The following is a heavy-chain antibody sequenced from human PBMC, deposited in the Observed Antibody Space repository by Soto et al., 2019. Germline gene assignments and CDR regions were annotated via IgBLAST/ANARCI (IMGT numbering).Heavy chain of an antibody. CDR2: IYYSGST. Sequence: SETLSLTCTVSGGSISSYYWSWIRQPPGKGLEWIGYIYYSGSTNYNPSLKSRVTISVDTSKNQFSLKLSSVTAADTAVYYCARGYNWNYGGRLYCYYGMDVWGQGTTVTVSS. D-gene: IGHD1-7*01. V-gene: IGHV4-59*01. CDR1: GGSISSYY. J-gene: IGHJ6*02. CDR3: ARGYNWNYGGRLYCYYGMDV.